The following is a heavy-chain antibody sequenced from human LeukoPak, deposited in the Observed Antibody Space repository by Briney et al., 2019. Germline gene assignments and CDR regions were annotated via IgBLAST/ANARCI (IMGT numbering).Heavy chain of an antibody. CDR1: GGPFSGYY. D-gene: IGHD3-10*01. V-gene: IGHV4-34*01. CDR2: INHSGST. J-gene: IGHJ6*04. Sequence: SETLSLTCAVYGGPFSGYYWSWIRQPPGKGLEWMGEINHSGSTNYNPSLKSRVTISVDTSKNQFSLKLSSVTAADTAVYYCAGHVDYYGSGSYLAVDVWGKGTTVTISS. CDR3: AGHVDYYGSGSYLAVDV.